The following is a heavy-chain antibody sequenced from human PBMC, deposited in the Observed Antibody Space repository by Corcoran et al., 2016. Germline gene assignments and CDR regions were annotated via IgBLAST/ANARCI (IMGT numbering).Heavy chain of an antibody. CDR1: GGTFSSYA. J-gene: IGHJ6*02. V-gene: IGHV1-69*06. CDR3: SRGVHDGGGRDYGMDV. CDR2: IIPIFGTE. D-gene: IGHD2-21*01. Sequence: QVQLVQSGAEVKKPGSSVKVSCKASGGTFSSYAISWVRQAPGQGLEWMGGIIPIFGTENYAQKFQGRVTITADKSTRTGYMELSSMRSEDTAVYYCSRGVHDGGGRDYGMDVWGQGTTVTVSS.